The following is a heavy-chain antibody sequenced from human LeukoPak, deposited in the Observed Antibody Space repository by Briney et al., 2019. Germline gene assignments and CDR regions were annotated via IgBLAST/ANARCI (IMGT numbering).Heavy chain of an antibody. V-gene: IGHV3-30*02. CDR2: IRYDGSNK. Sequence: GGSLRLSCAASGFTFSSYGMHWVRQAPGKGLEWVAFIRYDGSNKYYADSVKGRFTISRDNSKNTLSLQMNSLRAEDTAVYYCAKDIAYYYDSSGPLFDNWGQGTLVTVSS. J-gene: IGHJ4*02. CDR1: GFTFSSYG. D-gene: IGHD3-22*01. CDR3: AKDIAYYYDSSGPLFDN.